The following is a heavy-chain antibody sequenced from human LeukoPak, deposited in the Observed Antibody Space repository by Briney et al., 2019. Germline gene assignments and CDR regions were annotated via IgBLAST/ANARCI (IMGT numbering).Heavy chain of an antibody. CDR1: GFTFSSYA. CDR3: ARDHKGGDGADAFDI. Sequence: GGSLRLSCAASGFTFSSYAMHWVRQAPGKGLEWVAVISYDGSNKYYADSVKGRFTISRDNSKNTLYLQMNSLRAEDTAVYYCARDHKGGDGADAFDIWGHGTMVTVSS. V-gene: IGHV3-30-3*01. CDR2: ISYDGSNK. D-gene: IGHD5-24*01. J-gene: IGHJ3*02.